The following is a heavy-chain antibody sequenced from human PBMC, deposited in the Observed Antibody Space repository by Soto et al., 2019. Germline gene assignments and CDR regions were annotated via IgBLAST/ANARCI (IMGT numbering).Heavy chain of an antibody. CDR3: ARDHRDFWSYYYGMDV. J-gene: IGHJ6*02. V-gene: IGHV1-2*02. Sequence: QVKLVQSGAEVKKPGASVKVSCKASGYTFTGYYMHWVRQAPGQGLEWMGWINPNSGGTNYAQKFQVRVTMTRDTSISPAYMELSRLRSDDTAVYYCARDHRDFWSYYYGMDVWGQGTTVTVSS. CDR2: INPNSGGT. D-gene: IGHD3-3*01. CDR1: GYTFTGYY.